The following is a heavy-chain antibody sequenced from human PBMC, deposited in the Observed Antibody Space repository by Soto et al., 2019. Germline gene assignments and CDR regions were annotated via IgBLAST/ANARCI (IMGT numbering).Heavy chain of an antibody. Sequence: ASVKVSCKASGGTFSSYAISWVRQAPGQGLEWMGGIIPIFGTANYAQKFQGRVTITADESTSTAYMELSSLRSEDTAVYYCARVLPYYYDSSGYHWFDPWGQGTLVTVSS. J-gene: IGHJ5*02. V-gene: IGHV1-69*13. CDR1: GGTFSSYA. CDR3: ARVLPYYYDSSGYHWFDP. CDR2: IIPIFGTA. D-gene: IGHD3-22*01.